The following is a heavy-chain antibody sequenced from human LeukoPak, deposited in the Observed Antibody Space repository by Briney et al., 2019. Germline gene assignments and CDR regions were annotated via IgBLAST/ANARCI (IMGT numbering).Heavy chain of an antibody. CDR2: IYSGGST. V-gene: IGHV3-66*01. CDR3: ARDKVTAVDYYFDY. J-gene: IGHJ4*02. Sequence: GGSLRLSCAASGFTVSSSYMTWVRRAPGKGLEWVSVIYSGGSTYYADSVKGRFTISRDNSKNTLYLQMNSLRAEDTAVYYCARDKVTAVDYYFDYWGQGTLVTVSS. D-gene: IGHD2-21*02. CDR1: GFTVSSSY.